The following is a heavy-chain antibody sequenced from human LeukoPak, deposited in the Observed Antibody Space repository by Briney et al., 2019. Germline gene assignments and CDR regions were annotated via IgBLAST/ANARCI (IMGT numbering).Heavy chain of an antibody. V-gene: IGHV1-69*06. CDR3: AVYYYDSSGYSRGAFDI. J-gene: IGHJ3*02. D-gene: IGHD3-22*01. CDR2: IIPIFGTA. Sequence: ASVKVSCKASGGTFSSYAISWVRQAPGQGLEWMGGIIPIFGTANYAQKFQGRVTITADKSTSTAYMELSSLRSEDTAVYYCAVYYYDSSGYSRGAFDIWGQGTMVTVSS. CDR1: GGTFSSYA.